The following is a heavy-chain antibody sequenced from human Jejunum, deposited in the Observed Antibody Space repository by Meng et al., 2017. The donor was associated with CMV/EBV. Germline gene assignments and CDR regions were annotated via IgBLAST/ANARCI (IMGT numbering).Heavy chain of an antibody. V-gene: IGHV1-2*02. CDR3: VRYGQTQLNGLEY. D-gene: IGHD2-2*01. CDR1: GYTFTAYY. Sequence: ASGYTFTAYYMHWVRQAPGQGLEWMGWIYPNSGGTKYAQKFQGRVTMTRDTSISTAYMDLSRLRSDDTAVYYCVRYGQTQLNGLEYWGQGTLVTVSS. J-gene: IGHJ4*02. CDR2: IYPNSGGT.